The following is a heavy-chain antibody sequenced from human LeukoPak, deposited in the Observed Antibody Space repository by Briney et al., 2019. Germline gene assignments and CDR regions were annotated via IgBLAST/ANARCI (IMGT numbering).Heavy chain of an antibody. CDR2: INSDGSSI. J-gene: IGHJ4*02. D-gene: IGHD3-10*01. CDR3: ARAGKWLPDDLDY. Sequence: GGSLRLSCAASGFTFSSHWMHWVRQAPGKGLVWVSRINSDGSSISYADSVKGRFTISRDNAKNTLYLQLTSLKAEDTAVYYCARAGKWLPDDLDYWGQGTLVTVSS. V-gene: IGHV3-74*01. CDR1: GFTFSSHW.